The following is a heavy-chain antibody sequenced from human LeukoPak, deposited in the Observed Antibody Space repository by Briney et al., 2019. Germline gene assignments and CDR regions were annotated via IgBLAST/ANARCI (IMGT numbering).Heavy chain of an antibody. CDR2: ISHSGNT. V-gene: IGHV4-4*02. CDR1: GGSINTYNG. J-gene: IGHJ4*02. Sequence: SETLSLTCAVSGGSINTYNGRSWVRQPPEKGLEWTGEISHSGNTNYNPSLKSRVSISLDKSKKQFSLKLTSVTAADTAVYYCAREGDSRYFDYWGQGTLVTVSS. CDR3: AREGDSRYFDY. D-gene: IGHD2-21*02.